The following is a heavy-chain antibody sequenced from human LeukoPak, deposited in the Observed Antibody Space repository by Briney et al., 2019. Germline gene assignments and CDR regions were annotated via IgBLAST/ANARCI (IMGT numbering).Heavy chain of an antibody. Sequence: SETLSLTCTVSGGSVISYYWTWMRQPPGKELEWLGYIYYTGTTNYNTYLKSRLTISVDTSKDHFSLKLSSVTAADTAVYYCAREVTGTSGSFDYWGQGTLVTVSS. V-gene: IGHV4-59*02. D-gene: IGHD6-19*01. CDR2: IYYTGTT. J-gene: IGHJ4*02. CDR1: GGSVISYY. CDR3: AREVTGTSGSFDY.